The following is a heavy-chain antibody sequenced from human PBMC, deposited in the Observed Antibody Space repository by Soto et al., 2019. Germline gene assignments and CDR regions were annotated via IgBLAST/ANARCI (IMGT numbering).Heavy chain of an antibody. CDR1: GYTFTSYA. CDR2: INAGNGNT. V-gene: IGHV1-3*01. J-gene: IGHJ4*02. CDR3: ARDTGYSYGYN. Sequence: QVQLVQSGAEVKKPGASVKVSCKASGYTFTSYAMHWVRQAPGQRLEWMGWINAGNGNTKYSQKFQGRVTITRDTSASTDYMAMSSMRSEDTAAYYCARDTGYSYGYNWGQGTLVPVSS. D-gene: IGHD5-18*01.